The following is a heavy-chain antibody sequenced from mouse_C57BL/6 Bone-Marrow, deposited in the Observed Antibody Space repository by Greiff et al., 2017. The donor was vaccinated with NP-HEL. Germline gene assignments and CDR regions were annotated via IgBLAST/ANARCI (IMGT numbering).Heavy chain of an antibody. V-gene: IGHV1-64*01. J-gene: IGHJ2*01. CDR1: GYTFTSYW. CDR2: IHPNSGST. Sequence: VQLQQPGAELVKPGASVKLSCKASGYTFTSYWMHWVKQRPGQGLEWIGMIHPNSGSTNYNEKFKSKATLTVDKSSSTAYMQLSSLTSEDSAVEYCARTGGRLRRVYDFDDWGQGTTLTVSS. D-gene: IGHD2-4*01. CDR3: ARTGGRLRRVYDFDD.